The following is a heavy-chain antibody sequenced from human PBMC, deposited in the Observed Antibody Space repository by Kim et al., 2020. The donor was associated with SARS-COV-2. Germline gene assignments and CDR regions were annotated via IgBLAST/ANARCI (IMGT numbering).Heavy chain of an antibody. J-gene: IGHJ4*02. CDR3: AREGPNYYGSGSYYSY. V-gene: IGHV4-34*01. Sequence: SLKSRVTISVDTSKTQCSLKLSSVTAADTAVYYCAREGPNYYGSGSYYSYWGQGTLVTVSS. D-gene: IGHD3-10*01.